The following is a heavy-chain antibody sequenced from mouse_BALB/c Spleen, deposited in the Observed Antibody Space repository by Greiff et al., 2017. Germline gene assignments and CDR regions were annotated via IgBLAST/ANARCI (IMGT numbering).Heavy chain of an antibody. V-gene: IGHV3-2*02. CDR3: ASTTVYAMDY. Sequence: VQLKESGPGLVKPSQSLSLTCTVTGYSITSDYAWNWIRQFPGNKLEWMGYISYSGSTSYNPSLKSRISITRDTSKNQFFLQLNSVTTEDTATYYCASTTVYAMDYWGQGTSVTVSS. J-gene: IGHJ4*01. CDR1: GYSITSDYA. D-gene: IGHD1-1*01. CDR2: ISYSGST.